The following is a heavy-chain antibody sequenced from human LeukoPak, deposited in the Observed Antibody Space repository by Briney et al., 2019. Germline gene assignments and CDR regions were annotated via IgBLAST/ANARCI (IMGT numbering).Heavy chain of an antibody. Sequence: PSETLSLTCTVSGDSISSGDYYWSWIRQPAGKGLEWIGRISSSGSTNYNPSLKSRVTISVDTSKNQFSLKLSSVTAADTAVYFCAKDDAWLRYACWGPGTLVTVSS. D-gene: IGHD5-12*01. CDR3: AKDDAWLRYAC. CDR2: ISSSGST. J-gene: IGHJ4*02. V-gene: IGHV4-61*02. CDR1: GDSISSGDYY.